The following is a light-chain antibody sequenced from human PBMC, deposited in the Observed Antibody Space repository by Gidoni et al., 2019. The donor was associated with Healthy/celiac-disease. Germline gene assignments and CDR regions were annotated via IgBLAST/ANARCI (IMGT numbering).Light chain of an antibody. Sequence: DIQMTQSPSTLSASVGDRVTITCRASQSISNWLAWYQQKPGKAPKLLIYKASNLESGVPSRFSGSGSGIEFTLTISSLQPDDFATYYCRQYNTYSRTFGQGTKVEI. V-gene: IGKV1-5*03. CDR2: KAS. CDR1: QSISNW. J-gene: IGKJ1*01. CDR3: RQYNTYSRT.